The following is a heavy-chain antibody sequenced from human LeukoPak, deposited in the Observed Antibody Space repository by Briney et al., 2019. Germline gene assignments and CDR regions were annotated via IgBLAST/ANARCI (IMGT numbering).Heavy chain of an antibody. CDR1: GFTFSSYN. J-gene: IGHJ4*02. CDR2: ISSSSSTM. Sequence: GGSLRLSCAASGFTFSSYNMNWVRQAPGKGLEWVSHISSSSSTMYYADSVKGRFTISRDNAKNSLYLQMNGLRAEDTAVYYCARHQRWGYEDYWGQGTLVTVSS. D-gene: IGHD7-27*01. CDR3: ARHQRWGYEDY. V-gene: IGHV3-48*01.